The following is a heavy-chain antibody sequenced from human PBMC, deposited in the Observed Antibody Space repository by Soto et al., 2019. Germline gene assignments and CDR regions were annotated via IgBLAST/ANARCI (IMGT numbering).Heavy chain of an antibody. Sequence: ASVKVSCKASGYTFTSYGISWVRQAPGQGLEWIGCISAYNGNTNYAQKLQGRVTMTTDTSTSTAYMELRSLSSDDTAVYYCSRDWQTTVTTQPDYWGQGTLVTVYS. CDR3: SRDWQTTVTTQPDY. V-gene: IGHV1-18*01. D-gene: IGHD4-17*01. J-gene: IGHJ4*02. CDR2: ISAYNGNT. CDR1: GYTFTSYG.